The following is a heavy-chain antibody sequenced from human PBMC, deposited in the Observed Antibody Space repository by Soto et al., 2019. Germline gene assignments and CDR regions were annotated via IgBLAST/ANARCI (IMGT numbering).Heavy chain of an antibody. CDR2: ISGNSGSL. D-gene: IGHD6-6*01. Sequence: QPGGSLRLSCAASGFIFDDYAMHWVRQAPGKGLEWVAVISGNSGSLGYADSVKGRFTISRDNAKNSLYLQMNRLRAEDTALYYCAKDRYSSSAYYYYGMDAWGQGTTVTVSS. V-gene: IGHV3-9*01. J-gene: IGHJ6*02. CDR1: GFIFDDYA. CDR3: AKDRYSSSAYYYYGMDA.